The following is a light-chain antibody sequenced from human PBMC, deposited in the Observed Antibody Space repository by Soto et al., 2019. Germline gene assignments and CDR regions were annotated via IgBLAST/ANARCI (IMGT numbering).Light chain of an antibody. Sequence: QSVLTQPASVSGSPGQSITISCTGTSGDIGGYDYVSWYQHHPGKAPKFIIYGVTNRPSGVSHRFSGSKSANTASLTISGLQAEDEADYYCTSYTSSSTHVFGTGTKLTVL. V-gene: IGLV2-14*01. CDR1: SGDIGGYDY. CDR2: GVT. J-gene: IGLJ1*01. CDR3: TSYTSSSTHV.